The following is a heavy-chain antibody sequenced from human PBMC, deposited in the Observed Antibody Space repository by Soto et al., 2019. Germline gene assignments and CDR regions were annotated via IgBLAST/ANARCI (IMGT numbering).Heavy chain of an antibody. V-gene: IGHV2-5*02. CDR3: AYRRGRLSTPSEGYYWYFDL. D-gene: IGHD2-2*01. J-gene: IGHJ2*01. CDR1: GFSLSTSGVR. Sequence: QITLKESGPTLVKPTQNLTLTCTFSGFSLSTSGVRVGWIRQPPGKALEWLALIYWDDDKRYSPSLKSRLTINTDTSKSQVVLTMTNMDPVDTATNYCAYRRGRLSTPSEGYYWYFDLWGRGIVVTVSS. CDR2: IYWDDDK.